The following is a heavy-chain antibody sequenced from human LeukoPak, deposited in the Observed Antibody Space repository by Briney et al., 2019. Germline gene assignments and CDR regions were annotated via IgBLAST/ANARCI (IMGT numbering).Heavy chain of an antibody. V-gene: IGHV4-34*01. D-gene: IGHD2-15*01. CDR2: INHSGST. CDR3: ARAHSSMGRHCSGGSCYLDY. J-gene: IGHJ4*02. Sequence: SETLSLTCAVYGGSFSGYYWSWIRQPPGKGLEWIGEINHSGSTNYNPSLKSQVTISVDTSKNQFSLKLSSVTAADTAVYYCARAHSSMGRHCSGGSCYLDYWGQGTLVTVSS. CDR1: GGSFSGYY.